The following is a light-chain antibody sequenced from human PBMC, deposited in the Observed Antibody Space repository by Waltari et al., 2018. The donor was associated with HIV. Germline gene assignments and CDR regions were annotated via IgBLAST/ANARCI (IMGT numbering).Light chain of an antibody. J-gene: IGLJ2*01. Sequence: SYVLTQPPSLAVTPGQTATISCGGENLGRNSVHWYRQKPGQGPLLVVYADSERPSGIPERISGVNSGNTASLTISRVEAGDEADYFCQVWDSDTDGVIFGGGTKLTVL. CDR1: NLGRNS. CDR2: ADS. CDR3: QVWDSDTDGVI. V-gene: IGLV3-21*02.